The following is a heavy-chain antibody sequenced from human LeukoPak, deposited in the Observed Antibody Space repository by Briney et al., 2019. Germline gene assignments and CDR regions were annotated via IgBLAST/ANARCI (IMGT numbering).Heavy chain of an antibody. CDR3: AKRLKRNYYYHYAMDV. D-gene: IGHD3-22*01. CDR1: GLSFRSNY. CDR2: IDDSGVIR. V-gene: IGHV3-23*01. Sequence: GGSLRLSCAASGLSFRSNYLTWVRQAPGKGLEWVSRIDDSGVIRSYADSVKGRFTISRDNSKMTLTLQMNSLRAEDTAVYYCAKRLKRNYYYHYAMDVWGQGTTVTVSS. J-gene: IGHJ6*02.